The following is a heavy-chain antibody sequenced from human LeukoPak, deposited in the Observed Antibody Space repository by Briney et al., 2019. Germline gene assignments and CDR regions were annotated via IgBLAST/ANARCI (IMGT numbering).Heavy chain of an antibody. CDR1: GGSISSGGYY. Sequence: SETLSLTCTVSGGSISSGGYYWSWIRQHPGKGLEWIGYIYYSGSTYYNSSLKSRVTISVDTSKNQFSLNLSSVTAADTAVYYCARRRPVATPGGHFDYWGQGTLVTVSS. V-gene: IGHV4-31*03. CDR2: IYYSGST. J-gene: IGHJ4*02. CDR3: ARRRPVATPGGHFDY. D-gene: IGHD4-23*01.